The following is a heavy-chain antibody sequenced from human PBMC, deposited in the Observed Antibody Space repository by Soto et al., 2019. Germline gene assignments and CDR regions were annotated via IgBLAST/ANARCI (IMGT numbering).Heavy chain of an antibody. CDR1: GYTFTSYA. CDR3: ARDLSDDNWFDP. V-gene: IGHV1-3*01. J-gene: IGHJ5*02. Sequence: ASVKVSCKASGYTFTSYAMHWVRQAPGQRLEWMGWINAGNGNTKYSQKFQGRVTITRDTSASTAYMELSSLRSEDTAVYYCARDLSDDNWFDPWGQGTLVTVSS. CDR2: INAGNGNT.